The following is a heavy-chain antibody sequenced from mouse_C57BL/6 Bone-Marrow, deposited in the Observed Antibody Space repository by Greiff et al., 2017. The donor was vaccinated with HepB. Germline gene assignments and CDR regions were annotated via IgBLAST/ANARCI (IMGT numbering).Heavy chain of an antibody. CDR2: IYPGSGST. CDR1: GYTFTSYW. J-gene: IGHJ3*01. CDR3: ASRYYYGSSPFAY. D-gene: IGHD1-1*01. V-gene: IGHV1-55*01. Sequence: QVQLQQPGAELVKPGASVKMSCKASGYTFTSYWITWVKQRPGQGLEWIGDIYPGSGSTNYNEKFKSKATLTIDTSSSTAYMQLSSLTSEDSAVYYCASRYYYGSSPFAYWGQGTRVTVSA.